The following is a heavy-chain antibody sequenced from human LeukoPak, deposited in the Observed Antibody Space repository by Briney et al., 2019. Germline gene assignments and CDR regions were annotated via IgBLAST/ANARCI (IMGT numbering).Heavy chain of an antibody. CDR3: ARNDYSSSSYFY. CDR2: ISSGGSAI. D-gene: IGHD6-6*01. J-gene: IGHJ4*02. V-gene: IGHV3-48*03. CDR1: GFTFGSYE. Sequence: GGSLRLSCGASGFTFGSYEMNWVRQAPGKGLEWVSYISSGGSAIYYADSVKGRSTISRDNAKNSLYLQMNSLRAEDTAVYYCARNDYSSSSYFYWGQGTLVTVSS.